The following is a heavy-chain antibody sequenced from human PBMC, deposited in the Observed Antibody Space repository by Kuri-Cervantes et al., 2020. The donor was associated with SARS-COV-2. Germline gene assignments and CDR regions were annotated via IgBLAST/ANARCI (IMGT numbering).Heavy chain of an antibody. Sequence: ASVKVSCKVSGYTFSSYGINWVRQATGRGLEWMGWMNPNSGDTGYAQRFQGRVTMTRNTSMSTVYLELSSLRSEDTAVYYCARRTTVVVRGATATYYYYMDVWGKGTTVTVSS. CDR1: GYTFSSYG. V-gene: IGHV1-8*01. CDR2: MNPNSGDT. CDR3: ARRTTVVVRGATATYYYYMDV. D-gene: IGHD2-2*01. J-gene: IGHJ6*03.